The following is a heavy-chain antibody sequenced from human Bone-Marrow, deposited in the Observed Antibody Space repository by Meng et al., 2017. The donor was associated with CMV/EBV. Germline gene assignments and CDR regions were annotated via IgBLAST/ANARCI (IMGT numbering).Heavy chain of an antibody. J-gene: IGHJ4*02. D-gene: IGHD5-18*01. CDR2: ISAYNGDT. V-gene: IGHV1-18*01. CDR1: GYTFTSYH. CDR3: ARDPKTVRRGNSSGFAD. Sequence: ASVKVSCKASGYTFTSYHITWVRQAPGQGLEWMGWISAYNGDTNYAQKFQGRVTMTTDTSTSIAYMELRSLRSDDTAVFYCARDPKTVRRGNSSGFADWGQGKLVNVSS.